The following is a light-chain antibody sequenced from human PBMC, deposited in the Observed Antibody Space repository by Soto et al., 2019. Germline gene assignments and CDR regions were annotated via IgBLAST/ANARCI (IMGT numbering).Light chain of an antibody. Sequence: EIVLTQSPGTLSLSRVERATLSCMASQSVSSSYLAWYQQKPGQAPRLLIYGASSRVTGIPDRFSGSGSGTDFTLTISRLEPEDFAVYYCQQFSSYPLTFGGGTKVDIK. J-gene: IGKJ4*01. V-gene: IGKV3-20*01. CDR1: QSVSSSY. CDR3: QQFSSYPLT. CDR2: GAS.